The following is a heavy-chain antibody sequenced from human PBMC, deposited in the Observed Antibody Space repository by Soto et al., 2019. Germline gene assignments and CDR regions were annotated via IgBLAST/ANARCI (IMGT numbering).Heavy chain of an antibody. Sequence: SVKVSCKTSGGTFSSYAISWVRQDPGQGLEWMGGIIPLFGTANYAQKFQGRDTITADETTSTDYMELSSRRSESTAVNYCASGYYAFCRGDDRGYYGMDVWGQGTTVTVSS. V-gene: IGHV1-69*13. CDR3: ASGYYAFCRGDDRGYYGMDV. CDR1: GGTFSSYA. D-gene: IGHD3-3*01. J-gene: IGHJ6*02. CDR2: IIPLFGTA.